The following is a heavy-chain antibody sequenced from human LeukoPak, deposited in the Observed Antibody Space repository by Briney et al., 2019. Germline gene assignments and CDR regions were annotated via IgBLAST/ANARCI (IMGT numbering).Heavy chain of an antibody. CDR1: GYTFTGYY. Sequence: ASVKVSCKASGYTFTGYYMHWVRQAPGQGLEWMGWINPNSGGTNYAQKFQGRVTMGRDTSISTAYMELGRLRSDDPAVYYCARMRGYSSSSGFDYWGQGTLVTVSS. V-gene: IGHV1-2*02. D-gene: IGHD6-6*01. CDR3: ARMRGYSSSSGFDY. CDR2: INPNSGGT. J-gene: IGHJ4*02.